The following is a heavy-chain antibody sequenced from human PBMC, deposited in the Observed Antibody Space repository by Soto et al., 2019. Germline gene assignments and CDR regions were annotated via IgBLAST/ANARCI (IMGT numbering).Heavy chain of an antibody. D-gene: IGHD3-9*01. V-gene: IGHV5-10-1*01. J-gene: IGHJ4*02. CDR1: GYSFTSYW. CDR3: ARHYNILTGYDY. Sequence: GESLKISCKGSGYSFTSYWISWVRQMPGKGLEWMGRIDPSDSYTNYSPSFQGHVTISADKSISTAYMQWSSLKASDTAMYYCARHYNILTGYDYWGQGTLVTVSS. CDR2: IDPSDSYT.